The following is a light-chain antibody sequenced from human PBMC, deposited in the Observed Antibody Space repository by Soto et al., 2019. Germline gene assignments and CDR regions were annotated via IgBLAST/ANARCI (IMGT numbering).Light chain of an antibody. J-gene: IGKJ2*01. CDR1: QSISSW. Sequence: DIQMTQSPSTLSASVGDRVTITCRASQSISSWLAWYQQKPGKAPKLLIYKASSLESGVPSRFSGSGSGTEFTLTISSLQPHDFATYYCQQYNSYSLTFGQGTKLEIK. CDR3: QQYNSYSLT. CDR2: KAS. V-gene: IGKV1-5*03.